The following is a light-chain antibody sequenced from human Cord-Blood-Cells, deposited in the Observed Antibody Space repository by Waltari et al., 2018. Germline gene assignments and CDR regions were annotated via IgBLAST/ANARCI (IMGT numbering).Light chain of an antibody. V-gene: IGLV2-14*03. CDR1: SSYFGGYTY. J-gene: IGLJ3*02. CDR2: DVS. CDR3: SSYTSSSTLV. Sequence: QSALTQPASVSGSPGQSITISCTGTSSYFGGYTYVSWYQQHPGKAPKFMIYDVSNRPSGVSNRFSGSKSGNTASLTISGLQAEDEADYYCSSYTSSSTLVFGGGTKLTVL.